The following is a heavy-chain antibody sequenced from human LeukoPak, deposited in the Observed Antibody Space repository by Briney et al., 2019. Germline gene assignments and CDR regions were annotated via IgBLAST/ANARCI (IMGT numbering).Heavy chain of an antibody. CDR1: GGTFSSYA. Sequence: AVKVSCKASGGTFSSYAISWVRQAPGQGLEWMGGIIPIFGTANYAQKFQGRVTITADESTSTAYMELSSLRSEDTAVYYCARDPRIAVAGTKNWFDPWGQGTLVTVSP. D-gene: IGHD6-19*01. CDR3: ARDPRIAVAGTKNWFDP. CDR2: IIPIFGTA. V-gene: IGHV1-69*13. J-gene: IGHJ5*02.